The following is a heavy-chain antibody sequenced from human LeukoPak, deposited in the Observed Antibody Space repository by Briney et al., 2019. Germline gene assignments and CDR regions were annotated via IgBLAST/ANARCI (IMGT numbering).Heavy chain of an antibody. CDR3: ARATTTDYYFHY. CDR2: INPSGGST. J-gene: IGHJ4*02. D-gene: IGHD1-26*01. CDR1: GYTFTSYY. Sequence: ASVKVSCKASGYTFTSYYMHWVRQAPGQGLEWMGIINPSGGSTSYAQQFQGRVTMTRDTSTSTIYMELSSLRYEDTAVYYCARATTTDYYFHYWGQGTLVTVSS. V-gene: IGHV1-46*03.